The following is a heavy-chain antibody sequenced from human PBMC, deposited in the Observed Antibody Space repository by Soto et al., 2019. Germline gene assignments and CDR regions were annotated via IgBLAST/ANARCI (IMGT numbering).Heavy chain of an antibody. Sequence: QVQLVESGGGLVKPGGSLRLSCAASGFTFSDYYMTWIRQAPGKGLKWVSFISGSRNYTDYADSVKGRFTIFRDNAKHSLYLQMNSLRTEDTAVSYCARGHNYDSGVYQYFDHWRHGTLGTVSS. CDR2: ISGSRNYT. D-gene: IGHD3-22*01. CDR3: ARGHNYDSGVYQYFDH. CDR1: GFTFSDYY. V-gene: IGHV3-11*06. J-gene: IGHJ4*01.